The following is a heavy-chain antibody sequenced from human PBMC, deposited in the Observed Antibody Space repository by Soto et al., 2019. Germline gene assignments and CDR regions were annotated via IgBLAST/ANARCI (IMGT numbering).Heavy chain of an antibody. Sequence: GSLRLSCAASGFTFSGYWMSWVRQAPGKGLEWVANIKQDGSEKYYVDSVKGRFAISRDNAKNSLYLQMNSLRAEDTAAYYCARPAVAGGAFDIWGQGTMVTVSS. CDR2: IKQDGSEK. CDR3: ARPAVAGGAFDI. CDR1: GFTFSGYW. V-gene: IGHV3-7*03. D-gene: IGHD6-19*01. J-gene: IGHJ3*02.